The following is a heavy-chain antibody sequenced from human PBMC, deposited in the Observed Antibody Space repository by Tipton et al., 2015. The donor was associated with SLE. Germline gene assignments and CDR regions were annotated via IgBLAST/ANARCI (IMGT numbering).Heavy chain of an antibody. CDR1: GDSITRSSFY. CDR2: IYYSGTAH. V-gene: IGHV4-39*07. Sequence: TLSLTCTVSGDSITRSSFYWGWIRQPPGKGLEWIGSIYYSGTAHYENPSLKSRATISIDTSKSQFSLKLASVTAADTAVYFCASLGTDYGAHWGQGALVTVSS. CDR3: ASLGTDYGAH. D-gene: IGHD4-17*01. J-gene: IGHJ4*02.